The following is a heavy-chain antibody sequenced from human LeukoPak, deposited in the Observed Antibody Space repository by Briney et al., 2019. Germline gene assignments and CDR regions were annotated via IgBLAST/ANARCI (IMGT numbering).Heavy chain of an antibody. CDR1: GYTFTSYA. CDR3: ASPQGYQDSGSSIPSDY. CDR2: INTNTGNP. D-gene: IGHD3-10*01. J-gene: IGHJ4*02. Sequence: ASVKVSCKASGYTFTSYAMNWVRQAPGQGLEWMGWINTNTGNPTYAQGFTGRFVFSLDTSVSTAYLQISSLKAEDTAVYYCASPQGYQDSGSSIPSDYWGQGTLVTVSS. V-gene: IGHV7-4-1*02.